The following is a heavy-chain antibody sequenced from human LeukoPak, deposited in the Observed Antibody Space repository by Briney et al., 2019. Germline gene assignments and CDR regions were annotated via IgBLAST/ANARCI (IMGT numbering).Heavy chain of an antibody. CDR3: ARDVRDCSGDTCYSWFDP. CDR2: ISGSGGST. D-gene: IGHD2-15*01. V-gene: IGHV3-23*01. Sequence: GGSLRLSCAASGFTFSSYAMSWVRQAPGKGLEWVSTISGSGGSTYYADSVKGRFTISRDNAETSLYLQMNSLRAEDTAVYYCARDVRDCSGDTCYSWFDPWGQGALVTVSS. CDR1: GFTFSSYA. J-gene: IGHJ5*02.